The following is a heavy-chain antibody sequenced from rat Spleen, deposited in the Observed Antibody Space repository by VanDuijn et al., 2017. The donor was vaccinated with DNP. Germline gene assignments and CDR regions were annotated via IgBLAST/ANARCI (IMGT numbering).Heavy chain of an antibody. D-gene: IGHD1-10*01. Sequence: EVQLVESGGALVQPGRSLKLSCAASGFTFSNYDMAWVRQAPKKGLEWVATISYDGSSTYYRDSVKGRFTISRDNAKSTLYLQMDSLRSEDTATYYCATQGQLGITWFAYWGQGTLVTVSS. CDR1: GFTFSNYD. CDR2: ISYDGSST. V-gene: IGHV5-7*01. CDR3: ATQGQLGITWFAY. J-gene: IGHJ3*01.